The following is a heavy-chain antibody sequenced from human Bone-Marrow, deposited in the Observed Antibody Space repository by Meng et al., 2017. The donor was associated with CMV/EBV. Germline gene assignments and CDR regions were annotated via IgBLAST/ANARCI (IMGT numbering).Heavy chain of an antibody. Sequence: GSLRLSCSLYGGSFGGDHWSWIRQPPGRGLEWIGDINQSGSTNYNSSLRSRVTMSVDTSRNQFTLKLSSVTAADTAIYYCAREPGVSEYYYYGMAVWGQGNTVTVSS. CDR1: GGSFGGDH. CDR3: AREPGVSEYYYYGMAV. J-gene: IGHJ6*02. CDR2: INQSGST. D-gene: IGHD2-8*01. V-gene: IGHV4-34*01.